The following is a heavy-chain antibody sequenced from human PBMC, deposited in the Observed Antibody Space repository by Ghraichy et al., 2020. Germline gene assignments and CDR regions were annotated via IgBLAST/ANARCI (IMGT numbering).Heavy chain of an antibody. CDR2: INHSGST. V-gene: IGHV4-34*01. D-gene: IGHD3-10*01. CDR3: ARVRGSYGSGSYYKRGSHNPIDY. J-gene: IGHJ4*02. Sequence: SETLSLTCAVYGGSFSGYYWSWIRQSPGKGLEWIGEINHSGSTNYNPSLKSRVTISLDTSKNQFSLKLTSVTAADTAGYYCARVRGSYGSGSYYKRGSHNPIDYWGQGTLVTVSS. CDR1: GGSFSGYY.